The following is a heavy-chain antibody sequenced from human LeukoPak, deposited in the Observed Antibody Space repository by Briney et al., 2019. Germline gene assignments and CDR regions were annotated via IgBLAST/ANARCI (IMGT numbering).Heavy chain of an antibody. D-gene: IGHD5-18*01. CDR3: AITTAMAPYYYYYGMDV. CDR1: GYSFTSYW. CDR2: VDPGDSYT. V-gene: IGHV5-10-1*01. J-gene: IGHJ6*04. Sequence: GESLKISCKGSGYSFTSYWISWVRQMPGKGLEWMGRVDPGDSYTNYSPSFQGHVTISADKSISTAYLQWSSLKASDTAMYYCAITTAMAPYYYYYGMDVWGKGTTVTVSS.